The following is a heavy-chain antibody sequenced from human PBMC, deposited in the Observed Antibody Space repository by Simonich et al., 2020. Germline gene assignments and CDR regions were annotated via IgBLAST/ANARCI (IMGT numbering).Heavy chain of an antibody. V-gene: IGHV1-2*02. CDR1: GYTFTGYY. D-gene: IGHD6-25*01. CDR3: ARGGLGHWYFDL. J-gene: IGHJ2*01. CDR2: INPNRGGT. Sequence: VQLVQSGAEVKKPGASVKVSCKASGYTFTGYYMHWVRKAPGQGLEWMGWINPNRGGTNYAQKFQGRGTMTRDTSISTAYMELSRLRSDDTAVYYCARGGLGHWYFDLWGRGTLVTVSS.